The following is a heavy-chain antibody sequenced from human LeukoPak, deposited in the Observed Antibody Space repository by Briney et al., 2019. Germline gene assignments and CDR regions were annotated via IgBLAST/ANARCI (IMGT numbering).Heavy chain of an antibody. CDR1: GFTFSNYW. CDR3: ASLVVVAALLETAGEFDL. V-gene: IGHV3-7*03. Sequence: TGGSLRLSCAASGFTFSNYWMTWVRQAPGKGLEWVANINRDGSERYYVDSVKGRFTISRDDAKSSLYLQMNSLRAEDTAVYYCASLVVVAALLETAGEFDLWGRGTLVTVSS. D-gene: IGHD2-15*01. CDR2: INRDGSER. J-gene: IGHJ2*01.